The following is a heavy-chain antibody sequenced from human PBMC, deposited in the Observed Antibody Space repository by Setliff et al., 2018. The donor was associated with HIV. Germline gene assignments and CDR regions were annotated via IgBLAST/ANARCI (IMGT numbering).Heavy chain of an antibody. CDR2: IYPSGST. CDR1: GGSISSYY. Sequence: SETLSLTCTVSGGSISSYYWSWIRQPAGKGLEWIGRIYPSGSTSYNPSLKSRVTMSVDTSKKQFSLKLNSVTAADTAFYYCARGWFDSWGQGTLVTVSS. CDR3: ARGWFDS. J-gene: IGHJ5*01. V-gene: IGHV4-4*07.